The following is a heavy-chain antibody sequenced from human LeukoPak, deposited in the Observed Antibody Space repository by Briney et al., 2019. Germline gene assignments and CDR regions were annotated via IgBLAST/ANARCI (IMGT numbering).Heavy chain of an antibody. V-gene: IGHV3-66*01. J-gene: IGHJ4*02. CDR1: GFPVTTKD. D-gene: IGHD1-26*01. Sequence: PGGSLRLSCAASGFPVTTKDMTWIRQAPGKGLEWVSVTYSGGSTFFADFVNGRFSISRDQSQNTLYLQMNSLRANDTAVYYCARAGDRGSHIDFWGQGTLVTVSS. CDR3: ARAGDRGSHIDF. CDR2: TYSGGST.